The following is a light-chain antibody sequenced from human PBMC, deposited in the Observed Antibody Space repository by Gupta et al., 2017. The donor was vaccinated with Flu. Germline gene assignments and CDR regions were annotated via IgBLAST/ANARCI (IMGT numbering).Light chain of an antibody. CDR1: SGSVATYY. Sequence: NFMLPHPHSVSASPPTTVTISCTRSSGSVATYYVQWYRQRPGSSPTTVICAHNQRPSGVPDRFSGSIDISSNSASLTISGLKTEDEADYYCQTYDSSNQRVFGGGTKLTVL. J-gene: IGLJ3*02. CDR3: QTYDSSNQRV. CDR2: AHN. V-gene: IGLV6-57*01.